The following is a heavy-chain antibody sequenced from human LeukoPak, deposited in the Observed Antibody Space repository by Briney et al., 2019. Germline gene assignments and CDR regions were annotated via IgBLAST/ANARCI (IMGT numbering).Heavy chain of an antibody. D-gene: IGHD2-15*01. CDR3: AKDLVFKIVQPPNWFDP. J-gene: IGHJ5*02. V-gene: IGHV3-23*01. CDR1: GFTFSSYA. CDR2: ISGSGGST. Sequence: GGSLRLSCAASGFTFSSYAMSWVRQAPGKGLEWVSAISGSGGSTYYADTVKGRFTISRDNSKNTLYLQMNSLRAEDTAVYYCAKDLVFKIVQPPNWFDPWGQGTLVTVSS.